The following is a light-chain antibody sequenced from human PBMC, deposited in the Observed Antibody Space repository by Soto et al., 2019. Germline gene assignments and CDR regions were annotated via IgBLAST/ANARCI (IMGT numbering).Light chain of an antibody. J-gene: IGLJ1*01. Sequence: QSALTQPPSASGSPGQSVTISCTGTSSDVGGYNYVSWYQQHPGKAPKLMIYEVSKRPSGVPDRFSGSKSGNTASLTVSGLQAEDEADYYCSSYADSNNLYVFGTVTMVTVL. V-gene: IGLV2-8*01. CDR3: SSYADSNNLYV. CDR1: SSDVGGYNY. CDR2: EVS.